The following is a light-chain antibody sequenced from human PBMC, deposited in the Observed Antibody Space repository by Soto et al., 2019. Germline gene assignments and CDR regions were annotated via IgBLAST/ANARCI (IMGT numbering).Light chain of an antibody. CDR3: QHYGSSPET. CDR1: QSVPRSY. V-gene: IGKV3-20*01. Sequence: EIVLTQSPGTLSLSPGERATLSCRASQSVPRSYLAWYQQKPGQAPRLLIYGASSRATGIPDRFSGSGSGTDFTLTISRLEPEDFAVYYCQHYGSSPETFGQGTKVDIK. CDR2: GAS. J-gene: IGKJ1*01.